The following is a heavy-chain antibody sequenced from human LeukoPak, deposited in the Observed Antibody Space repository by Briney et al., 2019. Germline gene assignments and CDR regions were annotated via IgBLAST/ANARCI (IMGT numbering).Heavy chain of an antibody. CDR3: ARSARWLQDFDY. Sequence: SRTLSLTCTVSGGSISSGSYYWDGIRQPPGKGLVWIGSMSYSGSTYYNPSLKSRVTMSVDTTKNQFSLKLSSVTAADTAVYYCARSARWLQDFDYWGQGTLVTVSS. CDR2: MSYSGST. J-gene: IGHJ4*02. V-gene: IGHV4-39*01. CDR1: GGSISSGSYY. D-gene: IGHD5-24*01.